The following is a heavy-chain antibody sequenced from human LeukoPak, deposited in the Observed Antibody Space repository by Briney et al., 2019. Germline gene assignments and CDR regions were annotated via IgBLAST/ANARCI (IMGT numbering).Heavy chain of an antibody. CDR1: GYTFTDYY. CDR3: ARANFLYCSSTTCLFDY. Sequence: GASVKVSCKASGYTFTDYYLHWVRQAPGQGFEWMGWISPNSGDTNYAQKFQGRVTMTRGTSISTAHMEMSRLRSDDTAVYYCARANFLYCSSTTCLFDYWGQGTLVTVSS. V-gene: IGHV1-2*02. D-gene: IGHD2-2*01. CDR2: ISPNSGDT. J-gene: IGHJ4*02.